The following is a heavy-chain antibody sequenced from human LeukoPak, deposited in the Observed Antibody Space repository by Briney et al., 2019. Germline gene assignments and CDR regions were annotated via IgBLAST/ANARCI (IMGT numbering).Heavy chain of an antibody. D-gene: IGHD5-24*01. CDR2: MNPNSGNT. Sequence: ASVKLSCKASGYTFTSYDINWVRQATGQGLEWMGWMNPNSGNTGYAQKFQGRVTITRNTSISTAYMELSSLRSEDTAVYYCARGPWATITADYYYYMDVWGKGTTVTVSS. J-gene: IGHJ6*03. V-gene: IGHV1-8*03. CDR3: ARGPWATITADYYYYMDV. CDR1: GYTFTSYD.